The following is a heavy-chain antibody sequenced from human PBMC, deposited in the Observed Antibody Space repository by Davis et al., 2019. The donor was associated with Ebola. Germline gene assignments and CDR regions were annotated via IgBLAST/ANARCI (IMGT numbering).Heavy chain of an antibody. CDR1: GYTFTDYY. J-gene: IGHJ4*02. V-gene: IGHV1-2*04. Sequence: ASVKVSCKASGYTFTDYYMHWVRQAPGQGLEWMGWINPNSGGTNYAQKFQGWVTMTRDTSIRTAYMELSRLTSDDTAVYYCARDWTAIAVAGGGYWGQGTLVTVSS. CDR3: ARDWTAIAVAGGGY. D-gene: IGHD6-19*01. CDR2: INPNSGGT.